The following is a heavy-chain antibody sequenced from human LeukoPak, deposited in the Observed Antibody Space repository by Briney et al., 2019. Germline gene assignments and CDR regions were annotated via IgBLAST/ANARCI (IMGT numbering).Heavy chain of an antibody. J-gene: IGHJ3*02. Sequence: GTLSLTCTVSVCSIRSYYWSWIRQSPGKGLEWIGYIYLIGRTHYNPPLQSRVTISVVKCKNQFSPKPGSVTAAHTALYYCARHYSESSGDNAFDIWGQGTMVTVPS. CDR2: IYLIGRT. CDR3: ARHYSESSGDNAFDI. D-gene: IGHD3-10*01. V-gene: IGHV4-59*08. CDR1: VCSIRSYY.